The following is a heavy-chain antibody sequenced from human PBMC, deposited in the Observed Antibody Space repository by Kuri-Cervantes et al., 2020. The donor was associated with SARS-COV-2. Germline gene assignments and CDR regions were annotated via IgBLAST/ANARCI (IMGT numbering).Heavy chain of an antibody. CDR2: ISSSSSYI. D-gene: IGHD5-24*01. J-gene: IGHJ6*03. CDR1: GFTFSSYS. CDR3: ASSEMATILRRNENYYYYMDV. Sequence: ETLSLTCAASGFTFSSYSMNWVRQAPGKGLEWVSSISSSSSYIYYADSVKGRFTISRDNAKNSLYLQMNSLRAEDTAVYYCASSEMATILRRNENYYYYMDVWGKGTTVTVSS. V-gene: IGHV3-21*01.